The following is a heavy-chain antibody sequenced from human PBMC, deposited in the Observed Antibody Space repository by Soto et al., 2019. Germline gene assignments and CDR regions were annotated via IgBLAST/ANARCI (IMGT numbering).Heavy chain of an antibody. J-gene: IGHJ6*02. CDR3: AKDFRSFIAVADGMDV. D-gene: IGHD6-19*01. CDR2: INWNGGST. Sequence: GGSLRLSCAASGFTFDDYGMSWVRQAPGKGLEWVSGINWNGGSTGYADSVKGRFTISRDNAKNSLYLQMNSLRAEDTALFYCAKDFRSFIAVADGMDVWGQGTTVTVSS. CDR1: GFTFDDYG. V-gene: IGHV3-20*04.